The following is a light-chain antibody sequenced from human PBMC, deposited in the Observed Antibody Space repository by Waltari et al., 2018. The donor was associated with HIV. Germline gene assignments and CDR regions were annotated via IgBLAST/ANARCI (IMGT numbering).Light chain of an antibody. CDR2: GAS. J-gene: IGKJ1*01. CDR3: LHYNNWTWT. CDR1: QSVSSN. V-gene: IGKV3-15*01. Sequence: EIMMTQSPATLSVSPGERATLSCRASQSVSSNLAWYQQIPGQAPRLLIYGASTRATGIPVRFSGSGSGTDFTLTISSLQSEDFGIYYCLHYNNWTWTFGRGTRV.